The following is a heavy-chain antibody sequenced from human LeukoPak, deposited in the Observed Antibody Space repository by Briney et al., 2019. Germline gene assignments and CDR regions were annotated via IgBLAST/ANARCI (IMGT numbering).Heavy chain of an antibody. D-gene: IGHD2-2*01. CDR1: GYTFTSYG. V-gene: IGHV1-24*01. Sequence: GASVKVSCKASGYTFTSYGISWVRQAPGKGLEWMGGFDPEDGETIYAQKFQGRVTMTEDTSTDTAYMELSSLRSEDTAVYYCATDFPLEDYCSSTSCYDYWGQGTLVTVSS. CDR2: FDPEDGET. J-gene: IGHJ4*02. CDR3: ATDFPLEDYCSSTSCYDY.